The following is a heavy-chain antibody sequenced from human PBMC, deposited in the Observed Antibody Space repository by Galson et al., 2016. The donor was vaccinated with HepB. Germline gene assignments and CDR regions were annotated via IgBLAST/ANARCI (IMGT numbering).Heavy chain of an antibody. CDR1: GFSFSSYG. J-gene: IGHJ4*02. CDR3: ASDQGGNPGSDY. CDR2: VSSDETNK. D-gene: IGHD4-23*01. V-gene: IGHV3-30*03. Sequence: SLRLSCAASGFSFSSYGMHWVRQPPGKGLEWVALVSSDETNKFYADSVKGRFTISRDNSKNMLYLQMHSLRTEDTALYYCASDQGGNPGSDYWGQGTLVTVSS.